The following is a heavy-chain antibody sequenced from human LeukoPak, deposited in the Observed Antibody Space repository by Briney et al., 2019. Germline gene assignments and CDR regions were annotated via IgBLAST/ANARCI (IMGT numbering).Heavy chain of an antibody. D-gene: IGHD2-2*01. CDR1: GYTFTSYG. CDR2: ISAYNGNT. CDR3: ARQRVVPAAVSFDY. J-gene: IGHJ4*02. Sequence: EASVKVSCKASGYTFTSYGISWVRQAPGQGREWRGWISAYNGNTNYAQKLQGRVTMTTDTSTSTAYMELRSLRSDDTAVYYCARQRVVPAAVSFDYWGQGTLVTVSS. V-gene: IGHV1-18*04.